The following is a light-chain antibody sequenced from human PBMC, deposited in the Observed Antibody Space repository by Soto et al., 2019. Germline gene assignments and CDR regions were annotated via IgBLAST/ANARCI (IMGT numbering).Light chain of an antibody. J-gene: IGLJ1*01. CDR2: EGS. CDR3: CSYAGSSTFIV. CDR1: SSDVGRYNL. V-gene: IGLV2-23*03. Sequence: QSALTQPASVSGSPGQSITISCTGTSSDVGRYNLVSWYQHHPGKAPKLMIYEGSRRPSGVSNRFSASKSGNTASLTISGLQAEDEADYYCCSYAGSSTFIVLGSGTKLTVL.